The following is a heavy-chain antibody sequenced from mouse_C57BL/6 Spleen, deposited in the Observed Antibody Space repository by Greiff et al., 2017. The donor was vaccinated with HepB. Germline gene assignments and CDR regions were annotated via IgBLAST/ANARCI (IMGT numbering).Heavy chain of an antibody. CDR1: GYTFTSYW. CDR2: IDPSDSET. D-gene: IGHD1-1*01. V-gene: IGHV1-52*01. Sequence: QVQLQQPGAELVRPGSSVKLSCKASGYTFTSYWMHWVKQRPIQGLEWIGNIDPSDSETHCNQKFKDKATLTVDKSSSTAYMQLSSLTSEDSAVYYCARSYYGSSSYFDVWGTGTTVTVSS. CDR3: ARSYYGSSSYFDV. J-gene: IGHJ1*03.